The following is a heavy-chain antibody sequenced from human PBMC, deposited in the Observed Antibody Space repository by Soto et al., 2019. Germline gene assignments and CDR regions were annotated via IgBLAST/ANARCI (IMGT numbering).Heavy chain of an antibody. J-gene: IGHJ4*02. CDR3: ARVYCTNGVCYNYFDY. CDR2: IYTSGST. CDR1: GGSISSYY. D-gene: IGHD2-8*01. V-gene: IGHV4-4*07. Sequence: PSENLSLTCTVSGGSISSYYWSWIRQPAGKGLEWIGRIYTSGSTNYNPSLKSRVTMSVDTSKNQFSLKLSSVTAADTAVYYCARVYCTNGVCYNYFDYRGQGTPVTVSS.